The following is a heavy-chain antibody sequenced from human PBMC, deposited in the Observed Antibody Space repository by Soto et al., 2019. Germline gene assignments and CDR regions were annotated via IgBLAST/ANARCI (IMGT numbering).Heavy chain of an antibody. D-gene: IGHD3-22*01. Sequence: NPGGSLRLSCTASGFTFGDYAMSWFRQAPGKGLEWVGFIRSKAYGGTTEYAASVKGRFTISRDDSKSIAYLQMNSLKTEDTAVYYCTRPNYYDSSGPGYWGQGTLATVSS. CDR2: IRSKAYGGTT. CDR1: GFTFGDYA. V-gene: IGHV3-49*05. J-gene: IGHJ4*02. CDR3: TRPNYYDSSGPGY.